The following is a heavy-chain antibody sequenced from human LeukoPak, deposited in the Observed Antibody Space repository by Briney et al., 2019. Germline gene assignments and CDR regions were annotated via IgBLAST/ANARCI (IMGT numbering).Heavy chain of an antibody. D-gene: IGHD3-3*01. V-gene: IGHV4-59*01. J-gene: IGHJ5*02. CDR1: GGSISSYY. CDR2: IYYSGST. Sequence: PSETLSLTCTVSGGSISSYYWSWIRQPPGKGLEWIGYIYYSGSTNYNPSLKSRLTISIDMSKNQFSLKLSSVTAADTAVYYCARGTLGHLEWLLRKQKRDWFDPWGQGTLVTVSS. CDR3: ARGTLGHLEWLLRKQKRDWFDP.